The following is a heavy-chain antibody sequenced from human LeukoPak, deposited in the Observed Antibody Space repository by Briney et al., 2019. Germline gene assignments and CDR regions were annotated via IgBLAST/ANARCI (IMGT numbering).Heavy chain of an antibody. CDR1: GYTFTGYY. J-gene: IGHJ2*01. D-gene: IGHD4-23*01. V-gene: IGHV1-2*02. Sequence: ASVKVSCKASGYTFTGYYMHWVRQASGQGLEWMGWINPNSGGTNYAQKFQGRVTMTRDTSITTAYMELSRLSSDDTAVYYCARHPGKVTNDWYFDLWGRGTLVTLSS. CDR3: ARHPGKVTNDWYFDL. CDR2: INPNSGGT.